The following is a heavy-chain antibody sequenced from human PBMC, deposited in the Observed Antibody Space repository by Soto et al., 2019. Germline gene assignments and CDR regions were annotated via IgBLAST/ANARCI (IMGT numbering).Heavy chain of an antibody. J-gene: IGHJ6*03. CDR3: ARGPRYYYYMDV. CDR2: MNPNSGNT. V-gene: IGHV1-8*01. D-gene: IGHD6-6*01. Sequence: ASVKVSCKASGYTFTSYDINWVRQATGQGLEWMGWMNPNSGNTGYAQKIQGRVTMTRNTSISTAYMELSSLRSEDTAVYYCARGPRYYYYMDVWGKGTTVTVSS. CDR1: GYTFTSYD.